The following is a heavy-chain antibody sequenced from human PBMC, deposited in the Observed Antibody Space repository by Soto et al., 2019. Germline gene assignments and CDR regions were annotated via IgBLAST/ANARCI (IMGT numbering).Heavy chain of an antibody. J-gene: IGHJ4*02. Sequence: VGSLRLSCAASGFTFSGSAMHWVRQASGKGLEWVGRIRSKANSYATAYAASVKGRFTISRDDSKNTAYLQMNSLKTEDTAVYYCTRHGGAVAGTNYWGQGTLVTVSS. CDR3: TRHGGAVAGTNY. D-gene: IGHD6-19*01. V-gene: IGHV3-73*01. CDR2: IRSKANSYAT. CDR1: GFTFSGSA.